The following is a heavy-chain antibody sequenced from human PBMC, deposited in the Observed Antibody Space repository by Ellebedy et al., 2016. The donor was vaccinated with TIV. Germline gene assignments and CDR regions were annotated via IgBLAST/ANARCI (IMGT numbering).Heavy chain of an antibody. V-gene: IGHV3-11*01. CDR3: AGGYDSHGFDI. CDR2: FGPSGTII. CDR1: GFTFRDYY. D-gene: IGHD2-2*01. Sequence: GESLKISCAASGFTFRDYYTSWIRQAPGKGLEWVAYFGPSGTIIYNADSVKGRFTISRDNAKNSLYLQMSSLRVEDTAVYYCAGGYDSHGFDIWGQGTMVTVSS. J-gene: IGHJ3*02.